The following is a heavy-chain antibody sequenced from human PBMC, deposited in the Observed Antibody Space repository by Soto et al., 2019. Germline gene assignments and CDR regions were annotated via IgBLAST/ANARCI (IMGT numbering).Heavy chain of an antibody. CDR1: GYSLTELS. CDR3: ATDDYGIFPY. D-gene: IGHD3-10*01. Sequence: ASVTVSCTVSGYSLTELSIHWVRQAPGQGLEWMGWIDPRSGGTVYEQKFQGRVTMTRDTSISTVYMDLSGLTSDDTALYYCATDDYGIFPYWGQGSLVTVSA. CDR2: IDPRSGGT. J-gene: IGHJ4*02. V-gene: IGHV1-2*02.